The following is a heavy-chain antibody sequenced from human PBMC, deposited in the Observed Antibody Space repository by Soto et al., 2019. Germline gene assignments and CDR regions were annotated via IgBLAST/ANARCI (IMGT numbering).Heavy chain of an antibody. J-gene: IGHJ4*02. Sequence: PGGSLALSCVFSVFTFNTFAMTWVRQAPGKGLEWVSALSGSGSLSYYADSVKGRFTISRDNSKKTLYLQMNNLRVDETAVYFCARDRGGALDSWGQGTLVTVSS. CDR2: LSGSGSLS. CDR3: ARDRGGALDS. V-gene: IGHV3-23*01. CDR1: VFTFNTFA. D-gene: IGHD2-15*01.